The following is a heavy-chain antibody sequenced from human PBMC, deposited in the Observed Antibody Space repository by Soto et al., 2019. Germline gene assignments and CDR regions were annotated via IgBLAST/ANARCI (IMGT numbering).Heavy chain of an antibody. D-gene: IGHD3-3*01. Sequence: QVQLQESGPGLVKPSQTLSLTCTVSGGSVSSGGYYWNWIRQHPGKGLEWIGYIYYSGSTYYNPSLKSRVTISVDTSKNQFSLKLSSVTAADTAVYYCARFPVDYDFWSGPDATYGMDVWGQGTTVTVSS. CDR1: GGSVSSGGYY. V-gene: IGHV4-31*03. CDR2: IYYSGST. CDR3: ARFPVDYDFWSGPDATYGMDV. J-gene: IGHJ6*02.